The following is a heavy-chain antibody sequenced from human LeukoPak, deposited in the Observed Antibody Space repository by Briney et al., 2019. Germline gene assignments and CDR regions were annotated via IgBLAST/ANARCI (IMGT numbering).Heavy chain of an antibody. J-gene: IGHJ4*02. V-gene: IGHV1-2*02. Sequence: ASVKVSCKASGYTLTGYYMHWVRQAPGQGLEWMGWINPNSGGTNYAQKLQGRVTMTRDTSISTTYMELSRLRSDDAAVYYCARDQGNSIAVAWCRTYYFDYWGEGTLVTVSS. CDR2: INPNSGGT. D-gene: IGHD6-19*01. CDR3: ARDQGNSIAVAWCRTYYFDY. CDR1: GYTLTGYY.